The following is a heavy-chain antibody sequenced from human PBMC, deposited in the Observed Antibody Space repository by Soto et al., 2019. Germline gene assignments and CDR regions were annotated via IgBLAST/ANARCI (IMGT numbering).Heavy chain of an antibody. Sequence: SETLSLTCAVYGGSFSGYYWSWIRQPPGKGLEWIGEINHSGTTNYSPSLKSRVTVSVDTSKNQFSLKLRSVTAADTAVYYCGSLLMNGRRRDNWCDPWSQGPLVTVS. CDR3: GSLLMNGRRRDNWCDP. D-gene: IGHD2-8*01. CDR1: GGSFSGYY. V-gene: IGHV4-34*01. CDR2: INHSGTT. J-gene: IGHJ5*02.